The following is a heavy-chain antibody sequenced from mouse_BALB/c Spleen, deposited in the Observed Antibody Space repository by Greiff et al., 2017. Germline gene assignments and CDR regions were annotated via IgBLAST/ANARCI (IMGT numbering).Heavy chain of an antibody. CDR3: AGGNQAWFAY. CDR1: GYAFTNYL. Sequence: QVQLKESGAELVRPGTSVKVSCKASGYAFTNYLIEWVKQRPGQGLEWIGVINPGSGGTNYNEKFKGKATLTEDKSSSTAYMQLSSLTSDDSAVYFCAGGNQAWFAYWGQGTLVTVSA. V-gene: IGHV1-54*01. CDR2: INPGSGGT. J-gene: IGHJ3*01. D-gene: IGHD2-1*01.